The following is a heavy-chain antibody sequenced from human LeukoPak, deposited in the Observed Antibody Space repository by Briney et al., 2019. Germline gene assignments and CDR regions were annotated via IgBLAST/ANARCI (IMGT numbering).Heavy chain of an antibody. CDR3: ARGTAWGYYGSGSYYY. CDR2: INHSGST. V-gene: IGHV4-34*01. Sequence: PSETLSLTRAVYGGSSSGYYWSWIRQPPGKGLEWIGEINHSGSTNYNPSLKSRVTISVDTSKNQFSLKLSSVTAADTAVYYCARGTAWGYYGSGSYYYWGQGTLVTVSS. D-gene: IGHD3-10*01. CDR1: GGSSSGYY. J-gene: IGHJ4*02.